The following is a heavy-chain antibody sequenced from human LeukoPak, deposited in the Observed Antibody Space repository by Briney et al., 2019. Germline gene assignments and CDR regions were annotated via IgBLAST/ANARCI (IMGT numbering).Heavy chain of an antibody. J-gene: IGHJ3*02. CDR3: AKSQFFGAGYAYDTFDI. V-gene: IGHV3-23*01. Sequence: GGTLRLSCAASGFTFSNYGMSWVRQAPGKGLEWVSAISGSGAGTYYADSGKGRFTISRDNSKNTLYLQMNSLRAEDTAVYYCAKSQFFGAGYAYDTFDIWGQGTMVTVSS. CDR1: GFTFSNYG. D-gene: IGHD3/OR15-3a*01. CDR2: ISGSGAGT.